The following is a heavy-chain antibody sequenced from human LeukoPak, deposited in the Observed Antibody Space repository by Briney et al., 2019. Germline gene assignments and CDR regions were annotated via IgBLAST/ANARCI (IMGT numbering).Heavy chain of an antibody. CDR2: ISDNGGGR. CDR3: AKESGALGAPLYDY. D-gene: IGHD4/OR15-4a*01. Sequence: PGGSLRLSCAASRFTFSSYAMSWVRQAPGEGLEWVSGISDNGGGRYYADSVKGRFTISRDNSKNMLYLQMNSLRAEDTAVYYCAKESGALGAPLYDYWGRGILVTASS. CDR1: RFTFSSYA. V-gene: IGHV3-23*01. J-gene: IGHJ4*02.